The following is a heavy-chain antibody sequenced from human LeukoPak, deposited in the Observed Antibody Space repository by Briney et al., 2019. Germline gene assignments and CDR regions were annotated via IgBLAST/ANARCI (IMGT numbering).Heavy chain of an antibody. D-gene: IGHD3-22*01. CDR2: IYYSGST. Sequence: PSETLSLTCTVSGGSISSSSYYWGWIRQPPGKGLEWIGSIYYSGSTYYNPSLKSRVTISVDTSKNQFSLKLSSVTAADTAVYYCARQIDDSSGYSHPDAFDIWGQGTMVTVSS. V-gene: IGHV4-39*01. CDR3: ARQIDDSSGYSHPDAFDI. J-gene: IGHJ3*02. CDR1: GGSISSSSYY.